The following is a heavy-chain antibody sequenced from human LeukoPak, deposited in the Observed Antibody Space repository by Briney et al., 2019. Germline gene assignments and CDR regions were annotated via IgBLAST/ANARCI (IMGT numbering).Heavy chain of an antibody. J-gene: IGHJ4*02. Sequence: GGSLRLSCAASGFTFSSYGMHWVRQAPGKGLEWVAVISYDGSNKYYADSVKGRFTISRDNSKNTLYLQMNSLRAEDTAVYYCAKARGLLWFGELFILHYWGQGTLVTVSS. CDR3: AKARGLLWFGELFILHY. D-gene: IGHD3-10*01. CDR1: GFTFSSYG. V-gene: IGHV3-30*18. CDR2: ISYDGSNK.